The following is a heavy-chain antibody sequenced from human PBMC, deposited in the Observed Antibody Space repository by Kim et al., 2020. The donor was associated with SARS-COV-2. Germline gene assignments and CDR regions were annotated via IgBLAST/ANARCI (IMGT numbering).Heavy chain of an antibody. CDR1: GGSFSGYY. V-gene: IGHV4-34*01. Sequence: SETLSLTCAVYGGSFSGYYWSWIRQPPGKGLEWIGEINHSGSTNYNPSLKSRVTISVDTSKNQFSLKLSSVTAADTAVYYCARGSILIDYYYYYGMDVWGQGATVTVSS. CDR3: ARGSILIDYYYYYGMDV. CDR2: INHSGST. J-gene: IGHJ6*02.